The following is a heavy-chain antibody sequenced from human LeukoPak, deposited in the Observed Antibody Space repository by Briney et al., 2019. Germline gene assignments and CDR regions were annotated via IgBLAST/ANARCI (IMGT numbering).Heavy chain of an antibody. CDR1: GFTFSSYA. CDR3: AKGSYYDSSGSFYFDY. D-gene: IGHD3-22*01. CDR2: ISGSGDNT. J-gene: IGHJ4*02. V-gene: IGHV3-23*01. Sequence: VGSLRLSCVVSGFTFSSYAMSWVRQAPGEGLEWVSGISGSGDNTYYADSVKGRFTISRDNSKNTLYVQMNSLGTEDTAAYYCAKGSYYDSSGSFYFDYWGQGTLVTVSS.